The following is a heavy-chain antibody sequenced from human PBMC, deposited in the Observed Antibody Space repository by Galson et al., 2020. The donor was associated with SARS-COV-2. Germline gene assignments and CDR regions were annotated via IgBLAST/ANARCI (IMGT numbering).Heavy chain of an antibody. V-gene: IGHV3-11*06. Sequence: GGSLRLSCAASGLTFSDYYMSWIRQAPGKGLEWVSYISSSSSYTNYADSVKGRFTISRDNAKNSLYLQMNSLRAEDTAVYYCARDCSGGSCYVYWGQGTLVTVSS. J-gene: IGHJ4*02. CDR1: GLTFSDYY. CDR3: ARDCSGGSCYVY. D-gene: IGHD2-15*01. CDR2: ISSSSSYT.